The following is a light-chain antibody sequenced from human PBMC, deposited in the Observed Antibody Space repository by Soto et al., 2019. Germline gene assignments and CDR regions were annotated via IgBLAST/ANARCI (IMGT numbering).Light chain of an antibody. CDR2: WAS. J-gene: IGKJ4*01. V-gene: IGKV4-1*01. Sequence: DIVMTQSPDSLAVSLGERATINCKSSQSVLYSSNNKNYLAWYQHKPGQPPMLLIYWASTRDFGVPDRFSGSGSGTDFAITISSLKAEDVAVYYCQQYYSTPLTFGGGTKVEIK. CDR3: QQYYSTPLT. CDR1: QSVLYSSNNKNY.